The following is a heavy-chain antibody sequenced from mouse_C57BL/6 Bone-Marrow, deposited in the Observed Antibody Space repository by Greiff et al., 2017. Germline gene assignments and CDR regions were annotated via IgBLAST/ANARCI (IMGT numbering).Heavy chain of an antibody. Sequence: VQLQQPGAELVKPGASVKMSCKASGYTFTSYWITWVKQRPGQGLEWIGDIYPGSGSPTYNEKFKSKATLTVDTSSSTADMQLSSLTSEDSAVYYYSRHFTTVVAEDAMDYWGQGTSVTVAS. J-gene: IGHJ4*01. CDR2: IYPGSGSP. V-gene: IGHV1-55*01. CDR3: SRHFTTVVAEDAMDY. D-gene: IGHD1-1*01. CDR1: GYTFTSYW.